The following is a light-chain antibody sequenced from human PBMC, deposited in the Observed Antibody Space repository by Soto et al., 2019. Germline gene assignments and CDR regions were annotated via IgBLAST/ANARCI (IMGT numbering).Light chain of an antibody. CDR3: QQYQSFSLT. Sequence: DLQMTQSPSTLSASVGDRVTITCRASQSISSWLAWYQQKPGKAPKLLIYKTSNLQSGVPSRFSVSGSGSEFSLTISSLQPDDGATDYCQQYQSFSLTFGGGTRVEVK. V-gene: IGKV1-5*03. CDR1: QSISSW. CDR2: KTS. J-gene: IGKJ4*01.